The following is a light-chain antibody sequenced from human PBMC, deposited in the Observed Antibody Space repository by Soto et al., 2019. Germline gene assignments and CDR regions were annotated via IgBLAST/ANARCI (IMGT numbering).Light chain of an antibody. Sequence: QSALTQPASVSGSPGHSITISCTGTSSDVGGYKFVSWYQQHPNKAPKLMIFEVSSFSGSKSGNMASLTISGLQAEDEADYYCSSYSSSSTQYVFGTGTKLTVL. CDR3: SSYSSSSTQYV. V-gene: IGLV2-14*01. J-gene: IGLJ1*01. CDR2: EVS. CDR1: SSDVGGYKF.